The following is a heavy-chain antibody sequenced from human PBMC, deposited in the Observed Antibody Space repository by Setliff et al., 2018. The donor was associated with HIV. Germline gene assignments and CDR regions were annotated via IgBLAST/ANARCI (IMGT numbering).Heavy chain of an antibody. Sequence: PRPQLKVSCKASGGTFSSYAISWVRQAPGQGLEWMGGIIPIFGTANYAQKFQGRVTITADESTSTAYMELSSLRSEDTAVYYCARSAKSGAWTYYDFWSGYSYYYMDVWGKGTTVTVSS. CDR3: ARSAKSGAWTYYDFWSGYSYYYMDV. CDR1: GGTFSSYA. V-gene: IGHV1-69*01. J-gene: IGHJ6*03. D-gene: IGHD3-3*01. CDR2: IIPIFGTA.